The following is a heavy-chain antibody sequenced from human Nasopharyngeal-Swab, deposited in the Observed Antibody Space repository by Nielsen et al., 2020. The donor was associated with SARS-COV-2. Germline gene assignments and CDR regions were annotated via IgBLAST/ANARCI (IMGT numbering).Heavy chain of an antibody. CDR2: ISWNSGSI. Sequence: SLRLTCAASGFTFDDYAMHWVRQAPGKGLEWVSGISWNSGSIAYADSVKSRFTISRDNAKNSLYLQMNSLRAEDTALYYCAKDTFHYYGDYYGIDVWGQGTTVTVSS. D-gene: IGHD3-10*01. V-gene: IGHV3-9*01. CDR1: GFTFDDYA. J-gene: IGHJ6*02. CDR3: AKDTFHYYGDYYGIDV.